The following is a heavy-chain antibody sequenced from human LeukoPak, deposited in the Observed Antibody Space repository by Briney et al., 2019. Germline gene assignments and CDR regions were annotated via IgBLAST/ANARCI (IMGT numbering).Heavy chain of an antibody. CDR2: VSYSGGT. D-gene: IGHD3-22*01. CDR3: ARAGQYYYDSAGYFPDY. Sequence: SETLSLTCIVSGDSISTYYWSWVRQPPGKGLEWIGYVSYSGGTNYNPSLKSRLTISVDTSKNQFSMKLSSVTAADTAVYYCARAGQYYYDSAGYFPDYWGQGTLVTVSS. V-gene: IGHV4-59*01. CDR1: GDSISTYY. J-gene: IGHJ4*02.